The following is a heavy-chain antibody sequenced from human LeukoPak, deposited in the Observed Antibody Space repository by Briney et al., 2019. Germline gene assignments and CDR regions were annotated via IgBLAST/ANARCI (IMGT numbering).Heavy chain of an antibody. CDR2: MNPNSGNT. CDR3: ARTPNYDFIYFDY. D-gene: IGHD3-3*01. V-gene: IGHV1-8*01. CDR1: GYTFTSYD. Sequence: ASVKVSCKASGYTFTSYDINWVRQATGQGLEWMGWMNPNSGNTGYAQKFQGRVTMTRNTSISTAYMELSSLRSEDTAVYYCARTPNYDFIYFDYWGQGTLVTVSS. J-gene: IGHJ4*02.